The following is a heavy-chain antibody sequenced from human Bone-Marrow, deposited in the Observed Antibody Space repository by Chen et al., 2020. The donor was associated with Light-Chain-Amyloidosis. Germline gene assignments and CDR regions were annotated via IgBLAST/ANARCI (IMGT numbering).Heavy chain of an antibody. CDR2: IYYSGSP. J-gene: IGHJ4*02. CDR1: GGSISSSSYY. Sequence: QLQLQESGPGLVKPSETLSLTCTVSGGSISSSSYYWGWIRQPPGKGLEWIGSIYYSGSPYYNPSLKSRVTISVHTSNNKLSLKLSSVTAADTALFYCASATATNYVFWSGYYSLDYWGQGTVVTVSS. CDR3: ASATATNYVFWSGYYSLDY. D-gene: IGHD3-3*01. V-gene: IGHV4-39*07.